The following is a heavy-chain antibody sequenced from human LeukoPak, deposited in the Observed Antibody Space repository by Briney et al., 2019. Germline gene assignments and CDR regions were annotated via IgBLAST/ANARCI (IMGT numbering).Heavy chain of an antibody. V-gene: IGHV1-69*13. Sequence: SVKVSCKASGGTFSSYAISWVRQAPGQRLELMGGIIPIFGTANYAQKFQGRCTITADESTSTAYMELSSLRSEDTAVYYCARFFGGATPLDYWGQGTLVTVSS. CDR3: ARFFGGATPLDY. CDR1: GGTFSSYA. CDR2: IIPIFGTA. D-gene: IGHD3-16*01. J-gene: IGHJ4*02.